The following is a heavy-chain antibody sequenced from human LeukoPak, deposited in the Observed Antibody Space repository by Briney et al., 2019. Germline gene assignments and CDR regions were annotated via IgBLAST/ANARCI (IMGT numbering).Heavy chain of an antibody. V-gene: IGHV3-74*01. CDR2: INTDGSSI. CDR3: ARGTARFDY. CDR1: GFTFTSYW. Sequence: GRSLRLSCAASGFTFTSYWMHWVRQAPGKGLVWVSRINTDGSSINYADSVKGRFTISRDNAKNTLYLQMSSLRAEDTAVYYCARGTARFDYWGQGTLVTVSS. J-gene: IGHJ4*02.